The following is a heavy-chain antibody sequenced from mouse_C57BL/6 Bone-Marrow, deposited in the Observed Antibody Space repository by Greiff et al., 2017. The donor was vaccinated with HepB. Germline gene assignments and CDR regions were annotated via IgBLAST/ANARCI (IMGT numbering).Heavy chain of an antibody. V-gene: IGHV5-15*04. D-gene: IGHD1-1*01. CDR3: ARRGYGYFDY. Sequence: EVKLEESGGGLVQPGGSLKLSCAASGFTFSDYGMAWVRQAPRKGPEWVAFISNLAYSIYYADTVTGRVTISRENAKNTLYLEMSSLRSEDTAMYYCARRGYGYFDYWGQGTTLTVSS. CDR1: GFTFSDYG. J-gene: IGHJ2*01. CDR2: ISNLAYSI.